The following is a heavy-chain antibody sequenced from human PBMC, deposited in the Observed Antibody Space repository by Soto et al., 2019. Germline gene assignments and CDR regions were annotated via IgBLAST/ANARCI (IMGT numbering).Heavy chain of an antibody. V-gene: IGHV3-23*01. Sequence: PVGSLRLSCAYSGFRFSSYSMSWVRHTPGKGLEWVAAITATGDRTYYAGSVTGRFTISRDNSKKTHYLQMTSLRAEDTAMYYCATMHGYFEYWGQGTPVTGSS. CDR3: ATMHGYFEY. CDR2: ITATGDRT. J-gene: IGHJ4*02. CDR1: GFRFSSYS. D-gene: IGHD2-2*01.